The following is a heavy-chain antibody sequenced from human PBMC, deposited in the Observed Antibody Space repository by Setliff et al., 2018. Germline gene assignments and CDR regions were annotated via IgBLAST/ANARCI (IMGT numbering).Heavy chain of an antibody. D-gene: IGHD4-17*01. CDR1: DFSINSGYY. V-gene: IGHV4-38-2*01. J-gene: IGHJ4*01. CDR2: IYRNGNT. Sequence: PSETLSLTCSVSDFSINSGYYWGWIRQSPGEGLEWIGSIYRNGNTYYNPSLKSRVTISVDTSKNQLSLKLNSVTAADTAVYYCARQIDYGDFQYFDYWG. CDR3: ARQIDYGDFQYFDY.